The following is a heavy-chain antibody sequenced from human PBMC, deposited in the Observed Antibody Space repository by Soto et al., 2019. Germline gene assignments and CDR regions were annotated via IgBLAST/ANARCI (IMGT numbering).Heavy chain of an antibody. CDR1: GFTSTNAY. Sequence: EVQLVESGGGLVKPGGSLRLSCAASGFTSTNAYMNWVRQAPGKGLEWVGRIKTKADGGATDYAASVRDRFTISRDDSKNTLYLQMNSLKTEDTAVYYCTTAAGTQYYYYYNLDVWGQGTTVAVSS. CDR2: IKTKADGGAT. D-gene: IGHD1-1*01. V-gene: IGHV3-15*07. J-gene: IGHJ6*02. CDR3: TTAAGTQYYYYYNLDV.